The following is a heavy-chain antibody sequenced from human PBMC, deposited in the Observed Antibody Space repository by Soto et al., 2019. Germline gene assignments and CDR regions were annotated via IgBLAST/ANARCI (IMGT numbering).Heavy chain of an antibody. Sequence: GGSLRLSCAASGFTFSNYAMSWVRQAPGKGLEWVSSITSSGDYTYYADSVKGRFTISRDNSKNTLYLQMNSLRAEDTAVYYCAKARYYDSTGYLYYFGYWGQGTLVTVSS. CDR1: GFTFSNYA. D-gene: IGHD3-22*01. CDR2: ITSSGDYT. V-gene: IGHV3-23*01. J-gene: IGHJ4*02. CDR3: AKARYYDSTGYLYYFGY.